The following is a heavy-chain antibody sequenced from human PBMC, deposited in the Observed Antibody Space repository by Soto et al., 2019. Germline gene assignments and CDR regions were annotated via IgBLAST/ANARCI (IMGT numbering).Heavy chain of an antibody. V-gene: IGHV4-59*01. CDR3: ARMFAKYVNGKWFDP. CDR2: IDYIGNT. Sequence: XEALSLPFTDSGGSIGSDYWSWIRQPPGKGLEWLGNIDYIGNTNYNPSLKSRVTMSIDTSKNRFSLKLASVTTADTAVYYCARMFAKYVNGKWFDPWGQGTLVTVSS. D-gene: IGHD3-10*02. J-gene: IGHJ5*02. CDR1: GGSIGSDY.